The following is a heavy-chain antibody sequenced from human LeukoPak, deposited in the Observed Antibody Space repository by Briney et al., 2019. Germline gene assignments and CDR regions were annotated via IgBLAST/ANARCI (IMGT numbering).Heavy chain of an antibody. D-gene: IGHD6-13*01. J-gene: IGHJ4*02. CDR2: ISGFGGST. CDR1: GFTLNNYA. CDR3: ARRSGSSWSSFDY. V-gene: IGHV3-23*01. Sequence: PGGSLRLSCAASGFTLNNYAMNWVRQAPGEGLEWVSGISGFGGSTYYAPSVKGRLTISRDNFGNMLYLHLDSLRVEDTAIYYCARRSGSSWSSFDYWGQGALVTVSS.